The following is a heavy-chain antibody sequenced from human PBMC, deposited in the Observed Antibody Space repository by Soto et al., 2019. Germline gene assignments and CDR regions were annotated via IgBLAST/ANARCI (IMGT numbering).Heavy chain of an antibody. V-gene: IGHV1-18*04. D-gene: IGHD2-2*02. J-gene: IGHJ5*02. CDR2: ISAYNGNT. CDR3: ARAGGYCSSTSCYMNWFDP. Sequence: QVQLVQSGAEVKKPGASVKVSCKASGYTFTSYGISWVRQAPGQGLEWMGWISAYNGNTNYAQKLQGRVTMTTDTSTSTAYMERRSLGSDDTAVYYCARAGGYCSSTSCYMNWFDPWGQGTLVTVSS. CDR1: GYTFTSYG.